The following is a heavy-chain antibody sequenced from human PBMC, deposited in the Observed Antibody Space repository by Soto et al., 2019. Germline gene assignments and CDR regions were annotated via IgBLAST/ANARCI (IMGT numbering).Heavy chain of an antibody. CDR1: GDSVTSGNYY. J-gene: IGHJ5*01. V-gene: IGHV4-61*01. D-gene: IGHD3-16*01. CDR2: IYYSGST. CDR3: AIITVDTYMIYWLDP. Sequence: SETLSLTCTVSGDSVTSGNYYWSWIRQPPGKGLEWIGHIYYSGSTNYSPSLKSRVTISLDTSNNQFSLRVTSVTAADTAVYYCAIITVDTYMIYWLDPWGQGTMVTVYS.